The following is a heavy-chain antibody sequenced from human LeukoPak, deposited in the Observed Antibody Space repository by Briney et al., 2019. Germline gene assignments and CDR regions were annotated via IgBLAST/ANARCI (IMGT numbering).Heavy chain of an antibody. D-gene: IGHD3-9*01. CDR2: TSSSSSYK. V-gene: IGHV3-21*01. J-gene: IGHJ4*02. CDR1: GFTFSSYS. Sequence: PGGSLRLSCAASGFTFSSYSMNWVRQAPGKGLEWASSTSSSSSYKYYADSVKGRFTISRDNVKNSLYLQMNSLGAEDTAVYYCAREKYDILTGYSPYFFDYWGQGTLVTVSS. CDR3: AREKYDILTGYSPYFFDY.